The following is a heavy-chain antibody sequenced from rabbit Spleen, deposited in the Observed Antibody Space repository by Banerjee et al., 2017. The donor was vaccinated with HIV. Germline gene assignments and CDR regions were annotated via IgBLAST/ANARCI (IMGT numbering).Heavy chain of an antibody. D-gene: IGHD1-1*01. CDR2: INSGDGSA. Sequence: QEQLVESGGGLVQPGASLTLTCTASGFSFSTSYYMCWVRQAPGKGLESIGHINSGDGSAYYASWAKGRFIMSRTSSTTVTLQMTSLTASDTATYFCARGFASSSGYYLNLWGQGTPRHRL. CDR3: ARGFASSSGYYLNL. J-gene: IGHJ4*01. CDR1: GFSFSTSYY. V-gene: IGHV1S45*01.